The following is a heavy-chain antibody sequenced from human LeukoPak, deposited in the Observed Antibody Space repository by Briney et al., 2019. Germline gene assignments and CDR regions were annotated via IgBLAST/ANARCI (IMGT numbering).Heavy chain of an antibody. CDR1: RFTFSNYA. CDR2: ISGSGGSA. D-gene: IGHD3-3*01. Sequence: GGSLRLSCAASRFTFSNYAMSWVRQAPGKGLEWVSVISGSGGSAYYADSVKGRFTVSRDNSKNTLLLQMNSLRAEDTALYYCAKSMRGYYRFDYWGQGTLVTVSS. CDR3: AKSMRGYYRFDY. J-gene: IGHJ4*02. V-gene: IGHV3-23*01.